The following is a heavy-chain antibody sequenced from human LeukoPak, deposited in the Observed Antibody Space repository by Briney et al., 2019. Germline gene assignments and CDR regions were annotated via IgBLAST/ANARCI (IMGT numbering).Heavy chain of an antibody. CDR1: GYTFTGYY. D-gene: IGHD3-9*01. J-gene: IGHJ4*02. V-gene: IGHV1-69*02. CDR3: ASGLDDSTGYIDY. Sequence: SVKVSCKASGYTFTGYYIHWVRQAPGQGLEWMGRIIPIVGITSNAQKFQGRVTITADKSTSTAYMELSSLRSEDTAAYYCASGLDDSTGYIDYWGQGTLVTVSS. CDR2: IIPIVGIT.